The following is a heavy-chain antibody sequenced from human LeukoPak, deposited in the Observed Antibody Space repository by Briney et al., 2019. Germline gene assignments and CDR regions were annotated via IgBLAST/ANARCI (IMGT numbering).Heavy chain of an antibody. CDR2: IIPIFGTA. J-gene: IGHJ4*02. CDR3: ASPLAIFGVVTAGLGY. D-gene: IGHD3-3*01. CDR1: GGTFSSYA. Sequence: SVKVSCKASGGTFSSYAISWVRQAPGQGLEWMGGIIPIFGTANYAQKFQGRVTITADESTSTAYMELSSLRSEDTAVYYCASPLAIFGVVTAGLGYWGQGTLVTVSS. V-gene: IGHV1-69*13.